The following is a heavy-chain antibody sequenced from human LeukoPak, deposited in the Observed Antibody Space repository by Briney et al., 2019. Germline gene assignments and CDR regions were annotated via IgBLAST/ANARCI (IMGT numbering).Heavy chain of an antibody. CDR1: GGSISSYY. V-gene: IGHV4-4*07. CDR3: ARDSGTTGEVKFDP. J-gene: IGHJ5*02. CDR2: IYASGST. D-gene: IGHD3-10*01. Sequence: LETPSVTCMVSGGSISSYYWRWIRQPAGKGLEWIGRIYASGSTDYNPSLKSRVTMSVDTSKNQFSLKLSPVTAADTAVYYCARDSGTTGEVKFDPWGQGTLLSVS.